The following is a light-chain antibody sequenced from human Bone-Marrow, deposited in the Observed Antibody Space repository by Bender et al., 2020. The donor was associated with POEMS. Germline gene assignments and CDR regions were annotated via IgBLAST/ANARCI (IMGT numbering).Light chain of an antibody. CDR1: KLGDKY. CDR3: QAWDTTTVV. CDR2: QDD. J-gene: IGLJ2*01. V-gene: IGLV3-1*01. Sequence: SYEVTQPPSVSVSPGQTASITCSGDKLGDKYACWYQQKPGQSPVLVIYQDDKRPSAIPERFSGSNSGNTATLTISGAQAMDEADYYCQAWDTTTVVFGGGTKLTVL.